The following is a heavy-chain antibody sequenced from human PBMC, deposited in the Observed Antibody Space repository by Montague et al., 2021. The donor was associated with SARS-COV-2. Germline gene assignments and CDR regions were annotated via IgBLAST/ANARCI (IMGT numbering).Heavy chain of an antibody. CDR2: IYYGGST. CDR1: GGSISSYY. D-gene: IGHD5-24*01. CDR3: ARLRRPDGYSYWFGP. J-gene: IGHJ5*02. V-gene: IGHV4-59*08. Sequence: SETLSLTCTVSGGSISSYYWSWIRQPPGKGLEWIGYIYYGGSTNYSPFFKGRVIMSVDTSNNQFSLRLTSVTAADTAVYYCARLRRPDGYSYWFGPWGQGTLVTVSS.